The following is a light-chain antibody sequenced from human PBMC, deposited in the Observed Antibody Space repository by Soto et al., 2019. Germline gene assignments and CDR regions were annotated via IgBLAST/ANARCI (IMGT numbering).Light chain of an antibody. CDR3: QVWDSSSDHVV. V-gene: IGLV3-21*04. J-gene: IGLJ2*01. CDR1: HIGSKG. Sequence: SYELTQPPSVSVAPGKTARITCGGNHIGSKGVHWYQQKPGQAPVLVIYYNSDRSSGIPERFSGANSGNTATLTISRVEAGDEADYYCQVWDSSSDHVVFGGGTKLTVL. CDR2: YNS.